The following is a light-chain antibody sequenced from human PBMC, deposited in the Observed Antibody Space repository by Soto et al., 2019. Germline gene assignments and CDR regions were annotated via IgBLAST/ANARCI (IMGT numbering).Light chain of an antibody. CDR1: QGISSA. CDR2: DAS. V-gene: IGKV1-13*02. J-gene: IGKJ3*01. CDR3: QQFNFT. Sequence: AIQLTQSPSSLSASVGDRVTITCRASQGISSALAWYQHKPGKAPKLLIYDASSLQSGVPSRFSGSGSGTDFTLTISSLQPEDFATYYCQQFNFTFAPGTKVDIK.